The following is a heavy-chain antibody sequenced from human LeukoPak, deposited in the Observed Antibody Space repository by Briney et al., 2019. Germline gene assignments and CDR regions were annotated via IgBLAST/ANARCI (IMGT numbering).Heavy chain of an antibody. V-gene: IGHV4-39*01. Sequence: SETLSLTCTVSGGSISSSSYYWGWIRQPPGKGLEWIGSIYYSGSTYYNPSLKSRVTISVDTSKNQFSLKLSSVTAADTAVYYCARGSTMDYYTFDIWGQGTMVTVSS. J-gene: IGHJ3*02. CDR2: IYYSGST. CDR3: ARGSTMDYYTFDI. D-gene: IGHD3-10*01. CDR1: GGSISSSSYY.